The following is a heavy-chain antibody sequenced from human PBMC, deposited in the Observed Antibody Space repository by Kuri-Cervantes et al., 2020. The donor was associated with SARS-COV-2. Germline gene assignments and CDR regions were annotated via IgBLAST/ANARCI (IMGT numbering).Heavy chain of an antibody. Sequence: GSLRLSCTVSGGSVSDRNSYWTWIRQSPGKGLEWIGYIYHTGSPTYSPSLKSRVTISLDKPKNQFSLRLTSVTAADTAVYCCARSPYDFWSGSWGWGQGTLVTVSS. D-gene: IGHD3-3*01. V-gene: IGHV4-61*01. CDR1: GGSVSDRNSY. J-gene: IGHJ4*02. CDR2: IYHTGSP. CDR3: ARSPYDFWSGSWG.